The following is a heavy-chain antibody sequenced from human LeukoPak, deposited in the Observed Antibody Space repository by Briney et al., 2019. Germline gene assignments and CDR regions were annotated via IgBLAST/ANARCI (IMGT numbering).Heavy chain of an antibody. CDR1: GFTFSSYT. Sequence: GGSLRLSCAASGFTFSSYTMNWLRQAPGKGLEWVLSISSSSSYIFYADSVKGRFTISRDNAKNSLYLQMNSLRVEDTALYHCARKGLGGELGGFDSWGQGTLVTVSS. J-gene: IGHJ4*02. V-gene: IGHV3-21*04. CDR3: ARKGLGGELGGFDS. CDR2: ISSSSSYI. D-gene: IGHD1-7*01.